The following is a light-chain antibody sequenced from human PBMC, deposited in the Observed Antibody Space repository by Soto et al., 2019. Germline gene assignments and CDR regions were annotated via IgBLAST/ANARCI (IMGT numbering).Light chain of an antibody. Sequence: QSVLTQPASVSGSPGQSITISCTGTSSDVGFYNYVSWYQQQHPGKAPKLMIYEVDNRPSGVSIRFSGSKSGNTASLTISGLLAEDEADYYWSSYVHGSTYVFGTGTKVTVL. CDR3: SSYVHGSTYV. J-gene: IGLJ1*01. V-gene: IGLV2-14*01. CDR2: EVD. CDR1: SSDVGFYNY.